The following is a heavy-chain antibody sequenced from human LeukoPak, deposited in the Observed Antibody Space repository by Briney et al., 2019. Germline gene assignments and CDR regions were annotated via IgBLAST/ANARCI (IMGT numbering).Heavy chain of an antibody. J-gene: IGHJ5*02. CDR3: ARDPDGEGWFDP. Sequence: GGSLRLSCAASGFPFSSYAMSWVRQPPVKGLECISTISDSFRITDDADSVKGRFTISRDNAKNSLYLQMNSLRAEDTAVYYCARDPDGEGWFDPWGQGTLVTVSS. D-gene: IGHD4-17*01. V-gene: IGHV3-21*01. CDR1: GFPFSSYA. CDR2: ISDSFRIT.